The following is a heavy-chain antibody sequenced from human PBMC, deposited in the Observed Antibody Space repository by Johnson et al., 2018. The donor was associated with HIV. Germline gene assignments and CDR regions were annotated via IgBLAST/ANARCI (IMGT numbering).Heavy chain of an antibody. CDR1: GLSLSAYG. CDR3: ARVLAFDI. V-gene: IGHV3-33*01. Sequence: QVQLVESGGGVVQPGTSLRLSCEGYGLSLSAYGLHWVRQAPGKGLEWVAVIWPDGSNRYYSDSVKGRFTISRDNSKNTLYLQMNSLRAEETAVYYCARVLAFDIWGQGTMVTVSS. CDR2: IWPDGSNR. J-gene: IGHJ3*02.